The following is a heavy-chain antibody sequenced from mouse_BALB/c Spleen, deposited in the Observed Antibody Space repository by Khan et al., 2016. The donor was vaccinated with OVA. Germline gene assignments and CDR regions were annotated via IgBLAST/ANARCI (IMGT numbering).Heavy chain of an antibody. CDR1: GFTFSDYY. CDR2: ISDGGVYT. CDR3: ARGYYGDPFSY. D-gene: IGHD2-13*01. V-gene: IGHV5-4*02. Sequence: EVELVESGGGLVKPGGSLKLSCAASGFTFSDYYMYWVRQTPEKRLEWVATISDGGVYTYYPDSVKGRFTISRVAAKNNLYLQVSSLKSEDTAMYYCARGYYGDPFSYWGQGTLVTVSA. J-gene: IGHJ3*01.